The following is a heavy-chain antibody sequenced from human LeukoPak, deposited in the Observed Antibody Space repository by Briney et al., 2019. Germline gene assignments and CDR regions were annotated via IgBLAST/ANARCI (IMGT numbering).Heavy chain of an antibody. V-gene: IGHV4-4*07. CDR3: ARDLPITIVGVVTSEYYYYYMDV. Sequence: SETLSLTCTVSGGSISSYYWSWIRQPAGKGLEWIGRIYTSGSTNYNPSLKSRVTMSVDTSKNQFSLKLSSVTAADTAVYYCARDLPITIVGVVTSEYYYYYMDVWGKGTTVTVSS. CDR2: IYTSGST. D-gene: IGHD3-3*01. CDR1: GGSISSYY. J-gene: IGHJ6*03.